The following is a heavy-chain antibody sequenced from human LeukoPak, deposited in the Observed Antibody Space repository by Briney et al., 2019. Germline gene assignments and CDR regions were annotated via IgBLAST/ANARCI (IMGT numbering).Heavy chain of an antibody. CDR1: GYTFTGYY. CDR2: INPNSGGT. CDR3: ARPRYCSSTSCSNAFDI. V-gene: IGHV1-2*02. Sequence: ASVKVSCKASGYTFTGYYMHWVRQAPGQGLEWMGWINPNSGGTNYAQKFQGRVTMTRDTSISTAYVELSRLRSDDTAVYYCARPRYCSSTSCSNAFDIWGQGTMVTVSS. D-gene: IGHD2-2*01. J-gene: IGHJ3*02.